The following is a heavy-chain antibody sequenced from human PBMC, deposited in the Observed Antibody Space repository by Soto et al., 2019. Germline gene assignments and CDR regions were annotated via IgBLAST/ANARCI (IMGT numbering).Heavy chain of an antibody. CDR1: GGSISGYY. D-gene: IGHD1-26*01. CDR3: ASSGSYHQSFST. Sequence: QVQLQESGPGLVKPSETLSLTCAVSGGSISGYYWTWIRQPPGKGLEWVGYIYSSGSTNYNPSLKSRVTMSVDTSKNQFSLKLNSVTAADTAVYYCASSGSYHQSFSTWGQGTLVTVSS. J-gene: IGHJ5*02. CDR2: IYSSGST. V-gene: IGHV4-59*01.